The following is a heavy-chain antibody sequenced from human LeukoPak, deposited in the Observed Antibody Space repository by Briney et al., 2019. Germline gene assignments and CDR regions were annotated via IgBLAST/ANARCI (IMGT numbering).Heavy chain of an antibody. J-gene: IGHJ4*02. D-gene: IGHD1-26*01. CDR2: INTDGSST. CDR3: ARGRSGSYHDY. Sequence: GGSLRLSCAASGFTFSSYWMHWVRQAPGKGLVWVSRINTDGSSTSYADSVKGRFTISRDNAKNTLYLQMNSLRAEDTAVYYCARGRSGSYHDYWGQGTLVTVSS. V-gene: IGHV3-74*01. CDR1: GFTFSSYW.